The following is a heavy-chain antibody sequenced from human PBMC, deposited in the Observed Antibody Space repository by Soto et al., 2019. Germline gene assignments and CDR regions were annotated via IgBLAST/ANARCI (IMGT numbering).Heavy chain of an antibody. D-gene: IGHD3-16*01. CDR1: GFTVSSNY. V-gene: IGHV3-66*01. CDR2: MYSGGST. Sequence: EVQLVETWGGLVQPVGSLSLSCAASGFTVSSNYMSWVRQSPGKGLARVSVMYSGGSTYYADSVKGRFTISRDNSKNTLYLDRKSLRAVDTAMYYFDRDRGAESYDYIWGRGAFDIWGQGTMVTVSS. J-gene: IGHJ3*02. CDR3: DRDRGAESYDYIWGRGAFDI.